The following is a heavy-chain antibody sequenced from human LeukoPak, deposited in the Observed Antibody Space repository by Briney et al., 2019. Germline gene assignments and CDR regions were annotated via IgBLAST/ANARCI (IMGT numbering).Heavy chain of an antibody. V-gene: IGHV3-48*01. D-gene: IGHD6-13*01. CDR3: ARDKYTAAGHFDY. J-gene: IGHJ4*02. CDR1: GFTFSSYS. CDR2: ISSSSSTI. Sequence: GGSLRLSCAASGFTFSSYSMNWVRQAPGKGLEWVSYISSSSSTIYYADSVKGRFTISRDNAKNSLYLQMNSLRAEDTAVYYCARDKYTAAGHFDYWGQGTLVTVSS.